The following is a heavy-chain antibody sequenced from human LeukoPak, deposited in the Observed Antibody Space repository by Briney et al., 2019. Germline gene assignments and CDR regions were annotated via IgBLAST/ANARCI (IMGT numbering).Heavy chain of an antibody. CDR1: GITFSTSV. D-gene: IGHD5-18*01. J-gene: IGHJ4*02. Sequence: GGSLRLSCEVSGITFSTSVMHWVRQGPGKGLEYVSGISDNVVGTYYAGSVKGRFTISRENSKNTRYLQMDSLKGEDIAMYYCAKDYSLVPDYCPFEYWGQGPLVTVSS. V-gene: IGHV3-64*02. CDR2: ISDNVVGT. CDR3: AKDYSLVPDYCPFEY.